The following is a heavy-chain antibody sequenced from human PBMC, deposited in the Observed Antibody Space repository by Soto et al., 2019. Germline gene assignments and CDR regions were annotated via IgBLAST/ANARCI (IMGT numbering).Heavy chain of an antibody. CDR3: ARGGSSWF. CDR2: ISYDGSSR. Sequence: QVQLVESGGGVVQPGRSLRLSCAASGFTFSTYAMHWVRQAPGKGLEWVALISYDGSSRYYADAVKGRFTISRDNSNNTLHLQVNSLRLEDTAVYYCARGGSSWFWGRGTLVTVSS. CDR1: GFTFSTYA. V-gene: IGHV3-30-3*01. D-gene: IGHD6-13*01. J-gene: IGHJ4*02.